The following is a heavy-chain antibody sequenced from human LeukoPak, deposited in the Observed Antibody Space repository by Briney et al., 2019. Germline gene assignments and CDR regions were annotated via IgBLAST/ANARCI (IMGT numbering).Heavy chain of an antibody. V-gene: IGHV3-30*04. CDR1: GFTFSSYA. CDR3: ARGELELLWENPWWFPAFDI. CDR2: ISYDGSNK. J-gene: IGHJ3*02. D-gene: IGHD1-7*01. Sequence: PGGSLRLSCAASGFTFSSYAMHWVRQAPGKGLEWVAVISYDGSNKYYADSVKGRFTISRDNSMNTLYLQMNSLRAEDTAVYYCARGELELLWENPWWFPAFDIWGQGTMVTVSS.